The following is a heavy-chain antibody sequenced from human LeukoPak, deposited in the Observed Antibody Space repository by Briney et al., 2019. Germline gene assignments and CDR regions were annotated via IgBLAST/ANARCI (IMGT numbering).Heavy chain of an antibody. CDR2: ITGSGVST. CDR1: GFTFSSYA. D-gene: IGHD3-10*01. Sequence: GGSLRLSCAASGFTFSSYAMTWVRQAPGKGLEWVSAITGSGVSTYYADSVQGRFTISRDNSKNTLYLQMNSLRAEDTAVYYCAKGGYGSGSYYNEAYWGQGTLVTVSS. V-gene: IGHV3-23*01. J-gene: IGHJ4*02. CDR3: AKGGYGSGSYYNEAY.